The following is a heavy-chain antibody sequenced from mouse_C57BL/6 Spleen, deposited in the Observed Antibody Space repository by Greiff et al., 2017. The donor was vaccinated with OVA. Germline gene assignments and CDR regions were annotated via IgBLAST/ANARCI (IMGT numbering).Heavy chain of an antibody. J-gene: IGHJ4*01. Sequence: VQLQQPGTELVKPGASVKLSCKASGYTFTSYWMHWVKQRPGQGLEWIGNINPSNGGTNYNEKFKSKATLTVDKSASTAYMQLSSLTSEDSAVYYCALSTMVTRYYYAMDYWGQGTSVTVSS. V-gene: IGHV1-53*01. CDR3: ALSTMVTRYYYAMDY. D-gene: IGHD2-2*01. CDR2: INPSNGGT. CDR1: GYTFTSYW.